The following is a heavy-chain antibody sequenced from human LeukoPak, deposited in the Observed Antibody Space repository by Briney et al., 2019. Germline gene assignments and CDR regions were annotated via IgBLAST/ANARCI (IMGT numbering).Heavy chain of an antibody. Sequence: GGSLRLSCAASGFTVGSNYMSWVRQAPGKGLEWVSSISSSRSYIYYADSVKGRFTISRDNAKNSLYLQMNSLGAEDTAVYYCAREGGFCFGDTCRFFDFWGQGTLVTVSS. V-gene: IGHV3-21*01. D-gene: IGHD2-15*01. J-gene: IGHJ4*02. CDR2: ISSSRSYI. CDR1: GFTVGSNY. CDR3: AREGGFCFGDTCRFFDF.